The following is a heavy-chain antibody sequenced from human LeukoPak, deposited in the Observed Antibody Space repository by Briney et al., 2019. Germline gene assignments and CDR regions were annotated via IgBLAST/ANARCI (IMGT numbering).Heavy chain of an antibody. CDR3: ARGPPFSPRELLVFLWYFDL. CDR2: IYTSGST. Sequence: SETLSLTCTVSGGSISSYYWSWIRQPAGKGLEWIGRIYTSGSTNYNPSLKSRVTMSVDTSKNQFSLKLSSVTAADTAVYYCARGPPFSPRELLVFLWYFDLWGRGTLVTVSP. D-gene: IGHD1-26*01. V-gene: IGHV4-4*07. J-gene: IGHJ2*01. CDR1: GGSISSYY.